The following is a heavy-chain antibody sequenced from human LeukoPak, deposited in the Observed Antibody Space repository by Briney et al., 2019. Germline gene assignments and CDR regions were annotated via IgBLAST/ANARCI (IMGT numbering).Heavy chain of an antibody. D-gene: IGHD1-26*01. CDR2: IWYDGSNK. Sequence: GSLRLSCAASGFTFSSYGMHWVRQAPGKGLEWVAVIWYDGSNKYYADSVKGRFTISRDNSKNTLYLQMNSLRAEDTAVYYCARDPEIWDSGSYYFDYWGQGTLVTVSS. CDR3: ARDPEIWDSGSYYFDY. V-gene: IGHV3-33*01. CDR1: GFTFSSYG. J-gene: IGHJ4*02.